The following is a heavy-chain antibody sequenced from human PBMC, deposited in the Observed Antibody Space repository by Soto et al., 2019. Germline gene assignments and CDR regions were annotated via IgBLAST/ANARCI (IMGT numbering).Heavy chain of an antibody. J-gene: IGHJ6*02. CDR3: AKYAGVAAAQATYYYYGMDV. Sequence: GGSLRLSCAASGFTFDDYAMHWVRQAPGKGLEWVSLISWDGGSTYYADSVKGRFTISRDNSKNSLYLQMNSLRAEDLALYYCAKYAGVAAAQATYYYYGMDVWGQGTTVTVSS. CDR1: GFTFDDYA. D-gene: IGHD6-13*01. V-gene: IGHV3-43D*03. CDR2: ISWDGGST.